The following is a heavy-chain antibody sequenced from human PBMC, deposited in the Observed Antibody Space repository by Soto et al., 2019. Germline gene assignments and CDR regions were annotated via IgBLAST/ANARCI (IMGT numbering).Heavy chain of an antibody. J-gene: IGHJ6*02. CDR3: TRVVRFGSEAASYEYGMDA. CDR1: GFTFNTYW. D-gene: IGHD3-10*01. V-gene: IGHV3-74*03. CDR2: ANSDGSST. Sequence: GGSLRLSCAASGFTFNTYWMHLFRQAPGKGLVWVSRANSDGSSTTYADSVKGRFTISRDNVRNTLYLQMNSLRAEDTAVYYCTRVVRFGSEAASYEYGMDARGHGITVTV.